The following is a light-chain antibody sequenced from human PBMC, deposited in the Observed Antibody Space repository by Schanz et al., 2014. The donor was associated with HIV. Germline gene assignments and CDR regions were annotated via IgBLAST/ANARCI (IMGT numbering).Light chain of an antibody. CDR2: GAS. V-gene: IGKV3-20*01. J-gene: IGKJ3*01. CDR1: QTLSSSH. CDR3: QHYGSS. Sequence: EIVMTQSPAALSLSPGERGTLSCRASQTLSSSHLAWYQHKPGQAPRLLIYGASSRATGIPDRFSGSGSGTDFTLTISRLEPEDFAVYYCQHYGSSFGPGTKVDIK.